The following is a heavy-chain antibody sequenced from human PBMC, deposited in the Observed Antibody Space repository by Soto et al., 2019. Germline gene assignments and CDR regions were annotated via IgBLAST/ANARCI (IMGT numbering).Heavy chain of an antibody. V-gene: IGHV3-23*01. Sequence: EVQLLESGGGLVQPGGSLKLSCAASGFTFSSYAMSWVCQAPGKGLEWVSAISGSGXXXXYAXSVKGRFTISRDNSKXXXXXXXXXXXXXXXXXXXCEXDSWGQGTLVTVSS. CDR1: GFTFSSYA. CDR2: ISGSGXXX. J-gene: IGHJ4*02. CDR3: EXDS.